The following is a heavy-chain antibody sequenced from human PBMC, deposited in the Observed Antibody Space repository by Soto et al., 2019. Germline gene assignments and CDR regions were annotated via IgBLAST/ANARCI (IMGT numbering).Heavy chain of an antibody. CDR3: ATRPVCSGGSCYSDY. Sequence: GGSLRLSCAASGFTFSSYGMHWVRQAPGKGLEWVAVIWYDGSNKYYADSVKGRFTISRDNSKNTLYLQMNSLRAEDTAVYYCATRPVCSGGSCYSDYWGQGTLVTVSS. D-gene: IGHD2-15*01. J-gene: IGHJ4*02. CDR2: IWYDGSNK. CDR1: GFTFSSYG. V-gene: IGHV3-33*01.